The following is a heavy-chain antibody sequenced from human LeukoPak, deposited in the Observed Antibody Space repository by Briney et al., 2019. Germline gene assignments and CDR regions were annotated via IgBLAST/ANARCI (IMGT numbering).Heavy chain of an antibody. Sequence: GRSLRLSCSASGFTFSTYGMHWVRQAPGKGLEWVAVTSYDGSNKYYADSVKGRFTISRDNSKNTLYLQMNSLRAEDTAVYYCAKDQLEYCSGGTCYSFDYWGQGTLVTVSS. CDR3: AKDQLEYCSGGTCYSFDY. D-gene: IGHD2-15*01. V-gene: IGHV3-30*18. J-gene: IGHJ4*02. CDR1: GFTFSTYG. CDR2: TSYDGSNK.